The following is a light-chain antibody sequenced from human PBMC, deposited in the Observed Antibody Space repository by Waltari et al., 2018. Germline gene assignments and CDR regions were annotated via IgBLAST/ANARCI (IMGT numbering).Light chain of an antibody. J-gene: IGLJ2*01. CDR2: RNN. V-gene: IGLV1-47*01. Sequence: QSVLSQPPSASGTPGQRVTTSWSGSSSNIGSNHVYWYQQLPGTAPKLLIYRNNQRPSGVPDRFSGSKSGTSASLAISGLRSEDEADYYCAAWDDSLSGPVVFGGGTKLTVL. CDR1: SSNIGSNH. CDR3: AAWDDSLSGPVV.